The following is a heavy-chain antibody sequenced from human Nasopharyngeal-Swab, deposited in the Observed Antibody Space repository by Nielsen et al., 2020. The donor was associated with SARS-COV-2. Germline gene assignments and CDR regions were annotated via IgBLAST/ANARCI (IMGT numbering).Heavy chain of an antibody. Sequence: PETLSLTFTVSGGSISSYYWSWIRQPPGKGLEWIGYIYYSGSTNYNPSLKSRVTISVDTSKNQFSLKLSSVTAADTAVYYCARGDFDWLFNNWFDPWGQGTLVTVSS. CDR2: IYYSGST. CDR1: GGSISSYY. J-gene: IGHJ5*02. V-gene: IGHV4-59*01. CDR3: ARGDFDWLFNNWFDP. D-gene: IGHD3-9*01.